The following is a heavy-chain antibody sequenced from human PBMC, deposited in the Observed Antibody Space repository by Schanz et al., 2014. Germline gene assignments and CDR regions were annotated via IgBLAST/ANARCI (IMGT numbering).Heavy chain of an antibody. D-gene: IGHD3-16*01. CDR2: ITTSGRPM. J-gene: IGHJ4*02. Sequence: VQLVESGGGLVQPGGSLRLSCAASGFTFSAYWMTWIRQAPGKGLEFLSYITTSGRPMFYSDSVKGRFTISRDNAKNSLFLQMNSLGVEDTAVYYCARDVYYAASGGQFDYWGQGTLVTVSS. CDR3: ARDVYYAASGGQFDY. V-gene: IGHV3-11*01. CDR1: GFTFSAYW.